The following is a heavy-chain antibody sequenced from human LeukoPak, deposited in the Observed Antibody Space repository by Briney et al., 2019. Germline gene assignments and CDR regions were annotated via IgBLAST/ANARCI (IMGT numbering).Heavy chain of an antibody. CDR1: GGSISSGGYY. J-gene: IGHJ5*02. D-gene: IGHD5-12*01. CDR3: ARGHSGYDSLGFDP. CDR2: IYHSGST. Sequence: SETLSLTCTVSGGSISSGGYYWSWIRQPPGKGLEWIGYIYHSGSTYYNPSLKSRVTISVDRSKNQFSLKLSSVTAADTAVYYCARGHSGYDSLGFDPWGQGTLVTVSS. V-gene: IGHV4-30-2*01.